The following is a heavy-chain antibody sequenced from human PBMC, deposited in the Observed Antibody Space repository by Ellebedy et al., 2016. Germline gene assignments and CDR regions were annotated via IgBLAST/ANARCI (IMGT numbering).Heavy chain of an antibody. CDR2: ISGSGGST. CDR1: GFTFSSYA. V-gene: IGHV3-23*01. J-gene: IGHJ3*02. CDR3: VRESTAQLDDAFDI. D-gene: IGHD6-13*01. Sequence: GESLKISCAASGFTFSSYAMSWVRQAPGKGLEWVSAISGSGGSTYYADSVKGRFTISRDNSKNTLYLQMNSLRAEDAAVYYCVRESTAQLDDAFDIWGQGTMVTVSS.